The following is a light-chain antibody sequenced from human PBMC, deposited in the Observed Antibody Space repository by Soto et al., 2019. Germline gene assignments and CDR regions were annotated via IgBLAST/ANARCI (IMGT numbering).Light chain of an antibody. CDR1: QSLLHSNGYNY. V-gene: IGKV2-28*01. J-gene: IGKJ1*01. CDR3: MQALQTPPT. CDR2: LGS. Sequence: DIVMTQSPLSLPVTPGEPASISCRSSQSLLHSNGYNYLDWYLQKPGQSPQLLIYLGSSRASGVPDRFSGGGSGKDFTLKISRVEAEDVGIYYCMQALQTPPTFGHGTKVEIK.